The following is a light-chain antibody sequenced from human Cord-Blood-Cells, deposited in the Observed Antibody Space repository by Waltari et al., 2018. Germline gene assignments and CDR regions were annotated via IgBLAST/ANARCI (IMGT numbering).Light chain of an antibody. CDR3: NSRDSSGNHLV. Sequence: SSELPQDPAVTVALGQTVRITCQGDSLRSYYASWYQQKAGQAPVLGSDGKNNRPSGIPDRFSGSSSGNTASLTVTGAQAEYEADYDCNSRDSSGNHLVFGGGTKLTVL. J-gene: IGLJ2*01. CDR2: GKN. CDR1: SLRSYY. V-gene: IGLV3-19*01.